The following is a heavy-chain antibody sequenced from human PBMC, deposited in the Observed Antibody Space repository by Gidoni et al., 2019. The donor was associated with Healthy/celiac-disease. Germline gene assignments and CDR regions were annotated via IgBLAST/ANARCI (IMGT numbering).Heavy chain of an antibody. CDR2: INHSAGT. V-gene: IGHV4-34*01. Sequence: QVQLQQRGAGLLKPSETLSLTCAVYGGSFSGYYWTWIRQPPGKGLEWIGEINHSAGTNYNPSLKSRVTISVDTSKNQFTLKLSSVAAADTAVYYCAKDPHYGMDVWGQGTTVTVSS. J-gene: IGHJ6*02. CDR3: AKDPHYGMDV. CDR1: GGSFSGYY.